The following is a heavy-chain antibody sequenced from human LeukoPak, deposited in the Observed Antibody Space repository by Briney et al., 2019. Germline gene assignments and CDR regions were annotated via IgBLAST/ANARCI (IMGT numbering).Heavy chain of an antibody. D-gene: IGHD1-20*01. CDR1: GFTFSNYM. CDR2: IKSDGITI. V-gene: IGHV3-74*01. CDR3: LRDLNWSLDQ. J-gene: IGHJ4*02. Sequence: PGGSLRLSCAASGFTFSNYMMHWVRQAPGKGLVWVSRIKSDGITITYADSVKGRFTISRDNAKNTLYLQMNSLRAEDTAVYYCLRDLNWSLDQWGQGTLATVSS.